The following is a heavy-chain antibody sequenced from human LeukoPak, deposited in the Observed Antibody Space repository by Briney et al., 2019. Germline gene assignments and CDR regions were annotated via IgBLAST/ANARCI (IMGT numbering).Heavy chain of an antibody. D-gene: IGHD6-19*01. V-gene: IGHV3-69-1*01. Sequence: GGSLRLSCVVSGFTLSNSSMSWVRQAPGKGPEWVSSISSHRSIYAESVRGRFTIPRDTAKNSLYLQMNSLRAEDSALYYCARDKSGWARDYWGQGTLVTVSA. CDR2: ISSHRSI. J-gene: IGHJ4*02. CDR1: GFTLSNSS. CDR3: ARDKSGWARDY.